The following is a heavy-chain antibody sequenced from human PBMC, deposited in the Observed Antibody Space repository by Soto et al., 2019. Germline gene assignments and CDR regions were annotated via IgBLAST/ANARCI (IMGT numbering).Heavy chain of an antibody. V-gene: IGHV1-18*01. CDR2: ISAYNGNT. Sequence: GASVKVSCKASGYTFTSYGISWVRQAPGQGLEWMGWISAYNGNTNYAQKLQGRVTMTTDTSTSTAYMELRSLRSDDTAVYYCARDQGSEQQQVVGGYWGQGTLVTVSS. CDR3: ARDQGSEQQQVVGGY. CDR1: GYTFTSYG. J-gene: IGHJ4*02. D-gene: IGHD6-13*01.